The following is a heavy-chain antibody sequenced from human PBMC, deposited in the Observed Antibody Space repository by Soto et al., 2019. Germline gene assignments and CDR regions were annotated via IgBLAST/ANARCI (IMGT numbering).Heavy chain of an antibody. CDR2: ISYDGSNK. Sequence: GGSLRLSCAASGFTFSSYGMHWVRQAPGKGLEWVAVISYDGSNKYYADSVKGRFTISRDNSKNTLYLQMNSLRAEDTAVYYCAKDYGVVIPTYYFDYWGQGTLVTVSS. D-gene: IGHD3-3*01. CDR1: GFTFSSYG. J-gene: IGHJ4*02. V-gene: IGHV3-30*18. CDR3: AKDYGVVIPTYYFDY.